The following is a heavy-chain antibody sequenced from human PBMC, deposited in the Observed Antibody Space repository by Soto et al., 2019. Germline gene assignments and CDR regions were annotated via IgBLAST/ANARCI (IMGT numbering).Heavy chain of an antibody. CDR1: GFTFSSYS. D-gene: IGHD4-17*01. J-gene: IGHJ4*02. V-gene: IGHV3-21*01. CDR2: ISSSSSYI. CDR3: ARVGDDYGMGPDY. Sequence: EVQLVESGGGLVKPGGSLRLSCAASGFTFSSYSMNWVRQAPGKGLEWVSSISSSSSYIYYAGSVKGRFTISRDNAKNSLYLQMNRLRAEDTAVYYCARVGDDYGMGPDYWGQGTLVTVSS.